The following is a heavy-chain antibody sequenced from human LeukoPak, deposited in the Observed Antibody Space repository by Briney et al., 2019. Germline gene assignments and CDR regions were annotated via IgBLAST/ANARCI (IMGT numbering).Heavy chain of an antibody. CDR3: AKNPYIWSYSY. D-gene: IGHD1-26*01. J-gene: IGHJ4*02. CDR2: IYSGGST. V-gene: IGHV3-53*01. Sequence: GGSLRLSCAASGFTVSSNYMSWVRQAPGKGLEWVSVIYSGGSTYYADSVKGRFTISRDNSQNTLYLQMNSLRAEDTAVYYCAKNPYIWSYSYWGQGTLVTVSS. CDR1: GFTVSSNY.